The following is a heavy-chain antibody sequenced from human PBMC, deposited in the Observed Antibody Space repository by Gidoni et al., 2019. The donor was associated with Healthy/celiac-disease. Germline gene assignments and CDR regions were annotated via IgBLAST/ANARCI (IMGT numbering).Heavy chain of an antibody. CDR2: IRSKAYGGTT. CDR3: TRPGYSSGWYSY. CDR1: GFTFGDYA. V-gene: IGHV3-49*03. D-gene: IGHD6-19*01. Sequence: EVQLVESGGGLVQPGRSLRLSCTASGFTFGDYAMSWFRQAPGKGLEGVGFIRSKAYGGTTEYAASVKGRFTIARDDSKSIAYLQMNSLKTEDTAVYYCTRPGYSSGWYSYWGQGTLVTVSS. J-gene: IGHJ4*02.